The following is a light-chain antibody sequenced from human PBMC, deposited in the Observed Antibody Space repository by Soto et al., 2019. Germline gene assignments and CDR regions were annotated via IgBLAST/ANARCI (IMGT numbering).Light chain of an antibody. J-gene: IGLJ3*02. CDR3: QTWGTGILV. Sequence: QSVLTQSASASASLGASVKLTCALSSGHSSYAIAWHQQQPEKGPRALMKLNSDGSHTRGDGIPDRFSGSSSGAERYLTISSLQSEDEADYYCQTWGTGILVFGGGTKLTVL. CDR1: SGHSSYA. V-gene: IGLV4-69*01. CDR2: LNSDGSH.